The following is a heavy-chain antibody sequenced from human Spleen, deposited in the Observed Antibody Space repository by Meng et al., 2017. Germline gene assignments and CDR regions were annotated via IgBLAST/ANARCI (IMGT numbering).Heavy chain of an antibody. V-gene: IGHV4-34*01. Sequence: QVQLQQWGAGLLKPSETLPLTCAVYGGSFSGYYWSWIRQPPGKGLEWIGEINHSGSTNYNPSLKSRVTISVDTSKNQFSLKLSSVTAADTAVYYCARVGITTVTTAGWFDPWGQGTLVTVSS. D-gene: IGHD4-17*01. J-gene: IGHJ5*02. CDR3: ARVGITTVTTAGWFDP. CDR2: INHSGST. CDR1: GGSFSGYY.